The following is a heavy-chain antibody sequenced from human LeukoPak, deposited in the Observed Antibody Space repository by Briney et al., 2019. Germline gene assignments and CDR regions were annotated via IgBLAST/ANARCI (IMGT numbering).Heavy chain of an antibody. CDR2: IYYSGNT. CDR3: ARESYYDSSGYSHDAFDI. V-gene: IGHV4-39*07. D-gene: IGHD3-22*01. J-gene: IGHJ3*02. CDR1: GGSISSSSYY. Sequence: SETLSLTCTVSGGSISSSSYYWAWIRQPPGKVLEWIGSIYYSGNTYYKSSLKSRVTIAVDTSKNQFSLKLNSVTAADTAVYYCARESYYDSSGYSHDAFDIWGQGTMVTVSS.